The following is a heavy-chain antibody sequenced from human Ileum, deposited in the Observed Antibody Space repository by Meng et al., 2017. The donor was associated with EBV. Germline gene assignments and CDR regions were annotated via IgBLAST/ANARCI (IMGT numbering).Heavy chain of an antibody. CDR3: ARAPSAGTTLGGWFDP. CDR1: GYTFTGYC. V-gene: IGHV1-46*01. Sequence: GVEVKRLWGQVKVAWKTAGYTFTGYCMHWGRQAPGQGLEWMGIINPSGGSISYAQKFKGRVTMTRDTSTSTVYMELSSLRSEDTAVYYCARAPSAGTTLGGWFDPWGQGTLVTVSS. CDR2: INPSGGSI. D-gene: IGHD1-7*01. J-gene: IGHJ5*02.